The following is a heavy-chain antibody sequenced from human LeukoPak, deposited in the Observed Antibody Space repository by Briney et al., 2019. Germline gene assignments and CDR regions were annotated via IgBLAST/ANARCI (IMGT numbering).Heavy chain of an antibody. CDR3: ARTDPRDYYYYYMDV. V-gene: IGHV4-59*01. CDR2: IYYSGST. J-gene: IGHJ6*03. CDR1: GGSISSYY. Sequence: SETLSLTCTVSGGSISSYYWSWIRQPPGKGLEWIGYIYYSGSTNYNPSLKSRVTISVDTSKNQFSLKLSSVTAADTAVYYCARTDPRDYYYYYMDVWGEGTTVTVSS.